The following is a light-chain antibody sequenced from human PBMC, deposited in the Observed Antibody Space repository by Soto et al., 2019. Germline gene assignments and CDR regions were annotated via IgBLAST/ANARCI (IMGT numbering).Light chain of an antibody. CDR1: QSVLYSSNNKNY. CDR2: WAS. V-gene: IGKV4-1*01. J-gene: IGKJ1*01. Sequence: DIVMTQSPDSLALSLGERATINCKSSQSVLYSSNNKNYLAWYQQKPGQPPKLLISWASTRESGVPDRFSGSGSGTDFTLNISSLQAEDVAVYYCQQYYSTPWTVGQGTKV. CDR3: QQYYSTPWT.